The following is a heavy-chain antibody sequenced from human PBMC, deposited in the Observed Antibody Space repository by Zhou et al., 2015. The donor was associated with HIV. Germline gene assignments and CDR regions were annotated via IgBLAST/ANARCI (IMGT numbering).Heavy chain of an antibody. Sequence: QVQLVQSGAEVKKPGSSVKVSCKASGGTFSSYAISWVRQAPGQGLEWMGGIIPIFGTANYAQKFQGRVTITADESTSTAYMELSSLRSEDTAVYYCARALGPITMIVVVTDAYYYGMDVWGQGTTVTVSS. CDR2: IIPIFGTA. V-gene: IGHV1-69*12. D-gene: IGHD3-22*01. J-gene: IGHJ6*02. CDR3: ARALGPITMIVVVTDAYYYGMDV. CDR1: GGTFSSYA.